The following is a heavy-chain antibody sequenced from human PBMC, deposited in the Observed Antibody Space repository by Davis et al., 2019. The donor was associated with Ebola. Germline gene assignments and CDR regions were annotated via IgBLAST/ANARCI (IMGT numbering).Heavy chain of an antibody. Sequence: MPSETLSLTCTVSGGSISSYYWSWIRQPPGKGLEWIAYMSYRGGVNYNPSLKSRVTISIDTSKNQLSLKVNSVTAADTAVYYCARDGHNYSYFDFWGQGTLVTVSS. CDR2: MSYRGGV. CDR1: GGSISSYY. J-gene: IGHJ4*02. V-gene: IGHV4-59*01. D-gene: IGHD5-24*01. CDR3: ARDGHNYSYFDF.